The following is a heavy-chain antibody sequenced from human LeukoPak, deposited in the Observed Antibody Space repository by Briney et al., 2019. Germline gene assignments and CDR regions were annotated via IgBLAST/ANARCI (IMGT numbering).Heavy chain of an antibody. Sequence: GGSLRLSCAASGFTFSHYWMSWVRHAPGKGLVWVSRINSDGSSRHYADSVKGRFTISRDNAKNTLHLQMTSLRAEDTAVYYCARGGPDSSDYSSLFDYWGRGILVTVSS. CDR3: ARGGPDSSDYSSLFDY. V-gene: IGHV3-74*01. D-gene: IGHD3-22*01. J-gene: IGHJ4*02. CDR2: INSDGSSR. CDR1: GFTFSHYW.